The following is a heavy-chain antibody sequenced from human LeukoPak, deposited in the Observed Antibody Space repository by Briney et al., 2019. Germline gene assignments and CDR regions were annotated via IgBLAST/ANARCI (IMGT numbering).Heavy chain of an antibody. CDR1: GYTFTGYY. CDR3: ARLGKGDYGDFLDRYAFDI. CDR2: INPNSGGT. V-gene: IGHV1-2*02. Sequence: ASVKVSCKASGYTFTGYYMHWVRQAPGQGLEWMGWINPNSGGTNYAQKFQGRVTMTRDTSISTAYMELNRLRSDDTAVYYCARLGKGDYGDFLDRYAFDIWGQGTMVTVSS. D-gene: IGHD4-17*01. J-gene: IGHJ3*02.